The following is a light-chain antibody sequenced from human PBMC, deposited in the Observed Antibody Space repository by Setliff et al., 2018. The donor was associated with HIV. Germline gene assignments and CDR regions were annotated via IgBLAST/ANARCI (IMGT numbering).Light chain of an antibody. CDR1: SSDVGGYNY. Sequence: QSVLAQPASVSGSPGQSITISCTGTSSDVGGYNYVSWYQQHPGKAPKLMIYDVGNRPSGVSNRFSGSKSGNTASLTISGLQAEDEADYYCSSYTSSSTPLYVFGTGTRSPS. CDR3: SSYTSSSTPLYV. J-gene: IGLJ1*01. CDR2: DVG. V-gene: IGLV2-14*03.